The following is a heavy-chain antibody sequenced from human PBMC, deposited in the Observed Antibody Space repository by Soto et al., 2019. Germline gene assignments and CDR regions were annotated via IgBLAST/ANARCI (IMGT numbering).Heavy chain of an antibody. CDR2: FSAYNGNT. CDR1: GYTFASYA. V-gene: IGHV1-18*01. J-gene: IGHJ4*02. CDR3: ARDPPPPDY. Sequence: ASVKVSCKASGYTFASYAISWMRQASGQGLEWMGWFSAYNGNTNYAQKLQGRVTLTTDTSTSTAYMELRSLRSDDTAVYYCARDPPPPDYWGQGTLVTVSS.